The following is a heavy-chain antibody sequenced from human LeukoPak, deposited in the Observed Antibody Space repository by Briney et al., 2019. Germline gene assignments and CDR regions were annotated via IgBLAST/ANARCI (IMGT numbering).Heavy chain of an antibody. D-gene: IGHD2-2*01. V-gene: IGHV3-11*01. CDR1: GFTFSDYY. CDR2: ISSSGSTI. J-gene: IGHJ4*02. Sequence: GGSLRLSCAASGFTFSDYYMSWVRQAPGKGLEWVSYISSSGSTIYYADSVKGRFTISRDNAKNSLYLQMNSLRAEDTAVYYCARVVVPAAHQSYYFDYWGQGTLVTVSS. CDR3: ARVVVPAAHQSYYFDY.